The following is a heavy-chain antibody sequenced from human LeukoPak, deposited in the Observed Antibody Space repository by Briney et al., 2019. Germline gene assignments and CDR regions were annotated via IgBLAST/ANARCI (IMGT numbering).Heavy chain of an antibody. CDR3: AREVEYYDSSGYRPHAFDI. CDR2: ISYSGGT. V-gene: IGHV4-39*02. CDR1: DGSIINNNHY. J-gene: IGHJ3*02. D-gene: IGHD3-22*01. Sequence: LETLSLTCTVSDGSIINNNHYWGWTRQPPGKGLEWIGSISYSGGTAYNPSLRSRVTISVDTSKNQFSLKVNSVTAADTAVYYCAREVEYYDSSGYRPHAFDIWGQGTLVTVSS.